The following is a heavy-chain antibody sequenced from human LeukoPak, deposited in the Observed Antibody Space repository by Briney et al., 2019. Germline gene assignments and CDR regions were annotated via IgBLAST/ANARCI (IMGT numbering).Heavy chain of an antibody. J-gene: IGHJ6*03. Sequence: SETLTLTCSVSGGSLRSDRHNWAWVRQSADKGLEHIGSVDQTGSPYYNPPLKSRVTISVDTSNKQFSLNLTSVTAADTAVYYCARDLGGYPFFMDVWGKGITVTVSS. CDR2: VDQTGSP. D-gene: IGHD2-15*01. CDR1: GGSLRSDRHN. V-gene: IGHV4-39*07. CDR3: ARDLGGYPFFMDV.